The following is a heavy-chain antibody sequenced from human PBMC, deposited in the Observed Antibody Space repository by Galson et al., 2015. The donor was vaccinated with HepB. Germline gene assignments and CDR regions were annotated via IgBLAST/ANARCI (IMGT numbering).Heavy chain of an antibody. CDR3: ARGGIAAGAGY. J-gene: IGHJ4*02. CDR1: GFTFSSYS. CDR2: ISSSSSYI. D-gene: IGHD6-25*01. V-gene: IGHV3-21*01. Sequence: SLRLSCAASGFTFSSYSMNWVRQAPGKGLEWVSSISSSSSYIYYADSVKGRFTISRDSAKNSLYLQMNSLRAEDTAVYYCARGGIAAGAGYWGQGTLVTVSS.